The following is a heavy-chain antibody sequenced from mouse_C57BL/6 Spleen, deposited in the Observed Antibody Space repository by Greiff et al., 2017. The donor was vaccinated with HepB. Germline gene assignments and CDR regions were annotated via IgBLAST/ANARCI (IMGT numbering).Heavy chain of an antibody. V-gene: IGHV1-55*01. CDR2: IYPGSGST. CDR3: ARDNYGSSSWFAY. D-gene: IGHD1-1*01. J-gene: IGHJ3*01. CDR1: GYTFTSYW. Sequence: QVQLQQPGAELVKPGASVKMSCKASGYTFTSYWITWVKQRPGQGLEWIGDIYPGSGSTNYNEKFKSKATLTVDTSSSTAYMQLSSLTSADSAVYYCARDNYGSSSWFAYWGQGTLVTVSA.